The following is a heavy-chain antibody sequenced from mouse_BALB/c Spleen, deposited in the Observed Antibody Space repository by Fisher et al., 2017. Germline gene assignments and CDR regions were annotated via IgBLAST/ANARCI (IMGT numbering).Heavy chain of an antibody. Sequence: RFTISRDNPKNTLFLQMTSLRSEDTAMYYCARVGNLRNYYAMDYWGQGTSVTVSS. V-gene: IGHV5-17*02. CDR3: ARVGNLRNYYAMDY. J-gene: IGHJ4*01. D-gene: IGHD2-1*01.